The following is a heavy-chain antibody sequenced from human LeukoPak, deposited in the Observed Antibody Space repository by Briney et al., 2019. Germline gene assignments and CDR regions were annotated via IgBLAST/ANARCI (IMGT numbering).Heavy chain of an antibody. J-gene: IGHJ4*02. CDR2: ISGSGGST. CDR1: GFTFSSYS. D-gene: IGHD3-22*01. V-gene: IGHV3-23*01. Sequence: QSGGSLRLSCVASGFTFSSYSMSWVRQAPGKGLEWVSAISGSGGSTYYADSVKGRFTISRDNSKNTLYLQMNSLRAEDTAVYYCAKVKMIVVPSFDYWGQGTLVTVSS. CDR3: AKVKMIVVPSFDY.